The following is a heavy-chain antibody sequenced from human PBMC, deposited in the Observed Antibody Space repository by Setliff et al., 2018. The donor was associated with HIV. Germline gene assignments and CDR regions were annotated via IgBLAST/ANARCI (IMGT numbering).Heavy chain of an antibody. V-gene: IGHV4-61*08. D-gene: IGHD3-22*01. CDR1: GGSINSGGYY. J-gene: IGHJ4*02. CDR3: ARVRLTMIMMVDYFDQ. Sequence: TSETLSLTCTVSGGSINSGGYYWSWIRQPPGKGLEWVGHIYSTGDTNYNPSLKSRVTLSADTSKNQLSLSLTSVTAADTAVYYCARVRLTMIMMVDYFDQWGQGTLVTVSS. CDR2: IYSTGDT.